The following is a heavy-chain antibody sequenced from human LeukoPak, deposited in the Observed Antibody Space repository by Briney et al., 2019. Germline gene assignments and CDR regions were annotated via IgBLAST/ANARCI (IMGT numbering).Heavy chain of an antibody. CDR3: ARDSPSDTAMVNYDSSGYYPAYFDY. CDR1: GGSFSGYY. Sequence: PSETLSLTCAVYGGSFSGYYWSWIRQPPGKGLEWIGEINHSGSTNYNPSLKSRVTISVDTSKNQFSLKLSSVTAADTAVYYCARDSPSDTAMVNYDSSGYYPAYFDYWGQGTLVTVSS. CDR2: INHSGST. J-gene: IGHJ4*02. V-gene: IGHV4-34*01. D-gene: IGHD3-22*01.